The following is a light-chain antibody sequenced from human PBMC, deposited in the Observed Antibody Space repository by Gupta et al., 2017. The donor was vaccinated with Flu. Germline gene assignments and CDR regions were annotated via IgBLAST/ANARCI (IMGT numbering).Light chain of an antibody. Sequence: DIQLTQSPSTVSASVGESVIVTCRASQDIGSWLAWYQLKPGKAPKVLIYAASSSESGVPSRFSGSGYGTDFTLSISSLQPEDFATYYCRQAHSFPLTFGAGTKVGMK. J-gene: IGKJ4*01. CDR1: QDIGSW. V-gene: IGKV1-12*01. CDR3: RQAHSFPLT. CDR2: AAS.